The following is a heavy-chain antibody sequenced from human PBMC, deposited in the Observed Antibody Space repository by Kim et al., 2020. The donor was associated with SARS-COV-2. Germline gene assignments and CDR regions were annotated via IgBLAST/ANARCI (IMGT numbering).Heavy chain of an antibody. CDR2: IYPGDSAT. CDR1: GYDFTTSW. D-gene: IGHD2-2*01. J-gene: IGHJ6*03. V-gene: IGHV5-51*01. Sequence: GESLKISCKTSGYDFTTSWIGWVRRTPGKGLEWMGIIYPGDSATRYSPSFQGRVTISADTSTSSAFLQWSSLKASDSAIYYCARHPIVLLPAADLSSQHAFYYMDVWGKGTTVTVSS. CDR3: ARHPIVLLPAADLSSQHAFYYMDV.